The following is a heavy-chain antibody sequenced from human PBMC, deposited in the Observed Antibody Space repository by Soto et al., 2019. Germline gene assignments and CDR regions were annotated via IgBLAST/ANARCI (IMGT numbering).Heavy chain of an antibody. CDR2: INGRSDII. CDR3: AKDPDGRFS. V-gene: IGHV3-11*01. J-gene: IGHJ5*02. CDR1: GFIFSDNY. D-gene: IGHD3-10*01. Sequence: QGQLAESGGGLVKPGGSLRLSCAASGFIFSDNYMSWIRRTPGKGPEWLACINGRSDIIYYADSVRGRFTISRDNAKNSLYLEMNDLRPDDTAVYYCAKDPDGRFSWGLGTQVTVSS.